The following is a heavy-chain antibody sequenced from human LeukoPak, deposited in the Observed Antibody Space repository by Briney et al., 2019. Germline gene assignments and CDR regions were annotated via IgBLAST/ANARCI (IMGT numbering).Heavy chain of an antibody. V-gene: IGHV1-46*01. J-gene: IGHJ4*02. CDR2: INPSGGST. D-gene: IGHD1-7*01. Sequence: ASVKVSCKASGGTFSSYAISWVRQAPGQGLEWMGIINPSGGSTSYAQKFQGRVTMTRDTSTSTVYMELSSLRSEDTAVYYCARGAKTKNFDYWGQGTLVTVSS. CDR1: GGTFSSYA. CDR3: ARGAKTKNFDY.